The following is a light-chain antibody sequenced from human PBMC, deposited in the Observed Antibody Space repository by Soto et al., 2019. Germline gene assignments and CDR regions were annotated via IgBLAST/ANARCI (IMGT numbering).Light chain of an antibody. CDR2: EVT. Sequence: QSALTQPASVSGSPGQSIAISCTGNSSGIGTFNLVSWYQQHPGRAPKLIIYEVTIRPSGVSNRFSGSKSGNTASLTISGLQAEDEADYYCSSYTTSAPYVFGSGTKLTVL. J-gene: IGLJ1*01. CDR3: SSYTTSAPYV. CDR1: SSGIGTFNL. V-gene: IGLV2-14*02.